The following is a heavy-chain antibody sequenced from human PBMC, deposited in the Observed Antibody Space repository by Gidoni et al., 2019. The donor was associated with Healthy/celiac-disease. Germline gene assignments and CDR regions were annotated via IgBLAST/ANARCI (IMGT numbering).Heavy chain of an antibody. Sequence: QMQLVQSGPEVKKPGTSVKVSCKASGFTFTSSAVQWVRQARGQRLEWIGWIVVGSGNTNYAQKFQERVTITRDMSTSTAYMELSSLRSEDTAVYYCAADLDYSNFQDFDYWGQGTLVTVSS. D-gene: IGHD4-4*01. CDR2: IVVGSGNT. CDR1: GFTFTSSA. CDR3: AADLDYSNFQDFDY. V-gene: IGHV1-58*01. J-gene: IGHJ4*02.